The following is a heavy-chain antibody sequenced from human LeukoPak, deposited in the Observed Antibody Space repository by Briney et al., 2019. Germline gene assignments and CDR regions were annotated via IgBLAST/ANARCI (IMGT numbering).Heavy chain of an antibody. V-gene: IGHV3-33*01. Sequence: PGGSLRLSCVASGFTFGPYGMHWVRQAPGKGLEWVAIIWPDGKTQYNVDSVKGRFAISRDNSKNTVYLELNSLRGEDTAVFYCARDLWLGSNKFFDSWGQGTPVTVSS. J-gene: IGHJ4*02. CDR2: IWPDGKTQ. CDR3: ARDLWLGSNKFFDS. D-gene: IGHD5-12*01. CDR1: GFTFGPYG.